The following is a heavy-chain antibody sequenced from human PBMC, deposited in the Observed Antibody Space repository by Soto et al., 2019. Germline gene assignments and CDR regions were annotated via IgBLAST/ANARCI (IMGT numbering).Heavy chain of an antibody. D-gene: IGHD3-22*01. J-gene: IGHJ4*02. CDR2: IKQDGSEK. CDR1: GITISSYG. CDR3: ARDQFNYYDSSGYLDY. V-gene: IGHV3-7*03. Sequence: GGSLRLSCAASGITISSYGMSWVRQAPGKGLEWVANIKQDGSEKYYVDSVKGRFTISRDNAKNSLYLQMNSLRAEDTAVYYCARDQFNYYDSSGYLDYWGQGTLVTVSS.